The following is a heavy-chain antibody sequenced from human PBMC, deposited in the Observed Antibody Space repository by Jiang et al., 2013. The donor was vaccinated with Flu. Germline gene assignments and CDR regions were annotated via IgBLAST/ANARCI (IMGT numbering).Heavy chain of an antibody. Sequence: SRVTISVDTSKNQFSLKLSSVTAADTAVYYCARGKRIVLMVYATTPPPKPFDYWGQGTLVTVSS. V-gene: IGHV4-34*01. J-gene: IGHJ4*02. D-gene: IGHD2-8*01. CDR3: ARGKRIVLMVYATTPPPKPFDY.